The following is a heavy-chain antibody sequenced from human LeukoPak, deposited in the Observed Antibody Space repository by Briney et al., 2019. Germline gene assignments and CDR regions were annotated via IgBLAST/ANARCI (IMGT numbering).Heavy chain of an antibody. D-gene: IGHD5-24*01. J-gene: IGHJ4*02. CDR1: GGTFSSYA. CDR3: ARAGVEMATISDFDY. CDR2: VIPIFGTA. V-gene: IGHV1-69*13. Sequence: GASVKVSYKASGGTFSSYAISWVRQAPGQGLEWMGGVIPIFGTANYAQKFQGRVTITADESTSTAYMELSSLRSEDTAVYYCARAGVEMATISDFDYWGQGTLVAVSS.